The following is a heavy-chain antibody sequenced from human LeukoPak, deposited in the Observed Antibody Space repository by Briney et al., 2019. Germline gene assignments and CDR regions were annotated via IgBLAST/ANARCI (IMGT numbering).Heavy chain of an antibody. CDR3: ARTMWGFDY. Sequence: GGSLRLSCPSSGFAFSDYEMNWVRQAPGKGLEWVSYISSSGSIIYYADSVKGRFTISRDDAKRSLFLQMNSLRVEDTAVYYCARTMWGFDYWGQGTLVTVSS. D-gene: IGHD7-27*01. CDR2: ISSSGSII. J-gene: IGHJ4*02. CDR1: GFAFSDYE. V-gene: IGHV3-48*03.